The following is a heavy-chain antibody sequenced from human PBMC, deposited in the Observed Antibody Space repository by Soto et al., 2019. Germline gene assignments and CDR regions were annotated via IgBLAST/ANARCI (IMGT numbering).Heavy chain of an antibody. CDR2: ISYDGSNK. CDR1: GFTFSSYA. V-gene: IGHV3-30-3*01. D-gene: IGHD3-3*01. CDR3: ARDVGITIFGAVIRHYYYGMDV. Sequence: GGSLRLSCAASGFTFSSYAMHWVRQAPGKGLEWVAVISYDGSNKYYADSVKGRFTISRDNSKNTLYLQMNSLRAEDTAVYYCARDVGITIFGAVIRHYYYGMDVWGQGTTVTVSS. J-gene: IGHJ6*02.